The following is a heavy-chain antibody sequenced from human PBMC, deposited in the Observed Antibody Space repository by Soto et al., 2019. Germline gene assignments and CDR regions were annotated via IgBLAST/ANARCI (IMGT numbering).Heavy chain of an antibody. CDR3: SRGRASGYSYGYDFDY. J-gene: IGHJ4*02. CDR2: INHSGST. Sequence: SETLSLTCAVYGGSFSGYYWSWIRQPPGKGLEWIGEINHSGSTNYNPSLKSRVTISVDTSKNQFSLKLSSVTAADTAVYYCSRGRASGYSYGYDFDYWGQGTLVTVSS. D-gene: IGHD5-18*01. V-gene: IGHV4-34*01. CDR1: GGSFSGYY.